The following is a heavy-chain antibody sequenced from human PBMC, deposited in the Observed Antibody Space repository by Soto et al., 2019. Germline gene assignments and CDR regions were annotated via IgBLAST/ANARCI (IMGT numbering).Heavy chain of an antibody. D-gene: IGHD3-10*01. Sequence: PGGSLRLSCAASGFTFSSYAMSWVRQAPGKGLEWVSAISGSGGSTYCADSVKGRFTISRDNSKNTLYLQMNSLRAEDTAVYYCAKGRVWFGELLSTDYWGQGTLVTVSS. CDR2: ISGSGGST. CDR1: GFTFSSYA. CDR3: AKGRVWFGELLSTDY. V-gene: IGHV3-23*01. J-gene: IGHJ4*02.